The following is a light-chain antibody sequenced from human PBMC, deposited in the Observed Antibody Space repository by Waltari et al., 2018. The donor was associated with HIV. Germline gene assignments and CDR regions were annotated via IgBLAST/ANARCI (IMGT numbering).Light chain of an antibody. CDR2: QSS. J-gene: IGLJ2*01. CDR3: QAWDSSSAVV. Sequence: SYELTQAPSVSVSPGQTASITCSGDKWGDTNVSWYQQKPGQSPVLVLYQSSKRPSEIPERFSGSNSGDTATLTISGTQAVDEADYYCQAWDSSSAVVFGGGTKLTVL. CDR1: KWGDTN. V-gene: IGLV3-1*01.